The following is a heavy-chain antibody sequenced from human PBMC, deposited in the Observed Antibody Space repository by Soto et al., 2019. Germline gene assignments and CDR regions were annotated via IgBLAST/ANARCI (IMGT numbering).Heavy chain of an antibody. V-gene: IGHV1-18*01. J-gene: IGHJ5*02. D-gene: IGHD3-10*01. CDR1: GYTFNTYG. CDR3: ARTHHYGSGSYLPWAWFDP. Sequence: QVQLVQSAAEVKKPGASVKVSCRTSGYTFNTYGISWVRQAPGQGLEWMAWISTYNGNTKYAQKFQGRVTMTTDTSTNTGYMELRGLTSDDTAVYYCARTHHYGSGSYLPWAWFDPWGQGTLVIVSS. CDR2: ISTYNGNT.